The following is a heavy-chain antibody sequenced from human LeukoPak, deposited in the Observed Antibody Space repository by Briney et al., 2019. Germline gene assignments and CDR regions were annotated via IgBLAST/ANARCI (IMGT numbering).Heavy chain of an antibody. CDR1: GFSISSYD. CDR2: ISGSDGST. J-gene: IGHJ4*02. CDR3: AIVGSSSWSH. V-gene: IGHV3-23*01. D-gene: IGHD6-13*01. Sequence: GGSLRLSCVASGFSISSYDMSWVRQAPGKGLDWVSGISGSDGSTNYAESVKGRFTISRDNSKNTLYLQVTSLRAEDTAIYYCAIVGSSSWSHWGQGILVTVSS.